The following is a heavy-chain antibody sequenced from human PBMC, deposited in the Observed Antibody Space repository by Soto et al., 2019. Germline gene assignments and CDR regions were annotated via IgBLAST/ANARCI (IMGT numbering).Heavy chain of an antibody. J-gene: IGHJ4*02. CDR1: GFTFSNYY. Sequence: PGGSLRLSCAASGFTFSNYYMSWIRQAPGKGLEWVSDISSSFLTSHYAESVKGRFTISRDNAKNSLFLQMNSLSAEDTAIYYCARVSATGRHVNGRDYFDYWGQGDLVTVSS. D-gene: IGHD1-1*01. CDR2: ISSSFLTS. CDR3: ARVSATGRHVNGRDYFDY. V-gene: IGHV3-11*01.